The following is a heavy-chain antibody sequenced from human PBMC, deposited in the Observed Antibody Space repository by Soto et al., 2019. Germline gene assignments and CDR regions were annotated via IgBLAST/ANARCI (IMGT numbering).Heavy chain of an antibody. J-gene: IGHJ4*02. CDR1: GLTSGPYG. V-gene: IGHV3-23*01. CDR2: IRGSGFST. D-gene: IGHD3-10*01. CDR3: AKDPTPGDFLFIHCFDS. Sequence: EVQLLESGGGLVQPGGSLRLSCAASGLTSGPYGMTWVRQAPGRGLELVSTIRGSGFSTHCAESVQGRLTISRDNSRTSMYLQLNCLRAEDTAVYYCAKDPTPGDFLFIHCFDSWGQGSLVTVSS.